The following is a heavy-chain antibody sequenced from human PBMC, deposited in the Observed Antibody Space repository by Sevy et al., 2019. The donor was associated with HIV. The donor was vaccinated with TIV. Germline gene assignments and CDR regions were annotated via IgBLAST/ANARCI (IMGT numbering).Heavy chain of an antibody. CDR1: GYSITTDYY. Sequence: SKTLSLTCTVSGYSITTDYYWGWIRQPPGKGLEWIGSIYRSGSTYYNPSLKSRVSMSVDSSKNQLSLKLRSVTAADTAVYFCATYDFWSGSVVDYWGRGTLVTVSS. J-gene: IGHJ4*02. V-gene: IGHV4-38-2*02. CDR3: ATYDFWSGSVVDY. CDR2: IYRSGST. D-gene: IGHD3-3*01.